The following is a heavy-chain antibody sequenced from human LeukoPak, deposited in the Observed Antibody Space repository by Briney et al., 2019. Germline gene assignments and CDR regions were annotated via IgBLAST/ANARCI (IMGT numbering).Heavy chain of an antibody. D-gene: IGHD2-21*01. Sequence: ASVKVSCKASGYTFTSYYMHWVRQAPGQGLEWMGIINPSGGSTSYAQKFQGRVTMTRDMSTSTVYMELSSLRSEDTAVYYCGRTSASRAYFDYWGQGTLVTVSS. CDR2: INPSGGST. CDR1: GYTFTSYY. V-gene: IGHV1-46*01. J-gene: IGHJ4*02. CDR3: GRTSASRAYFDY.